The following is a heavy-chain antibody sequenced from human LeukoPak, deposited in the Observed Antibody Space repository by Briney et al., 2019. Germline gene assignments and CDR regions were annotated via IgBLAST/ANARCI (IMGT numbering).Heavy chain of an antibody. V-gene: IGHV3-9*03. D-gene: IGHD6-13*01. CDR3: AKGMRGSSWYYFDY. CDR2: ISWNSGTI. J-gene: IGHJ4*02. CDR1: GFTFDDYA. Sequence: TGGSLRLSCAASGFTFDDYAMHWVRQAPGKGLEWVSGISWNSGTIGYADSVRGRFTISRDNAKNSLYLQMNSLRAEDMALYYCAKGMRGSSWYYFDYWGQGTLVTVSS.